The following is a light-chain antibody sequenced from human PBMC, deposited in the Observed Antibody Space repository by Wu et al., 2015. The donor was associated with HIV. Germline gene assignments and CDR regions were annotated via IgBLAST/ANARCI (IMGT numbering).Light chain of an antibody. CDR1: QSVASF. J-gene: IGKJ2*01. Sequence: ESRPSPAGPSQSVASFLSXVPTRNLARLPRLLIYDASTGTXTPARFSGSGSGTDFTLTISSLEPEDFAVYYCQQRRYWPLYTFGQGTKLEIK. CDR2: DAS. V-gene: IGKV3-11*01. CDR3: QQRRYWPLYT.